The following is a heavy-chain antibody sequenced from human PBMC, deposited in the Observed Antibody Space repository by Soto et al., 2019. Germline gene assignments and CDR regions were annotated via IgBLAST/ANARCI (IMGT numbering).Heavy chain of an antibody. Sequence: QVQLVESGGGVVQPGRSLRLSCATSGFSFSRYGTHWVRQAPGKGLEWVAIISYDGSNKYYADSVKGRFTISRDNSKNTLYLQMNSLRAEDTAVYYCARGDTLPGYWGQGTLVTVSS. V-gene: IGHV3-33*01. CDR3: ARGDTLPGY. CDR2: ISYDGSNK. D-gene: IGHD3-10*01. J-gene: IGHJ4*02. CDR1: GFSFSRYG.